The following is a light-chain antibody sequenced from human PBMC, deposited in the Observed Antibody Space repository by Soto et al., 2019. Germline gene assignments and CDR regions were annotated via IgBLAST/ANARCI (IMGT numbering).Light chain of an antibody. CDR3: QQYDNSRRYT. V-gene: IGKV3-20*01. CDR2: AAS. Sequence: EIVLTQSPGTLSLSPGERATLSCRASQSVTSSYLAWYQQRPGQAPRLLIYAASSRATGIPDRFSGSGSGIDFILTTSRLEPEDFAVYYCQQYDNSRRYTFGQGTKLEIK. J-gene: IGKJ2*01. CDR1: QSVTSSY.